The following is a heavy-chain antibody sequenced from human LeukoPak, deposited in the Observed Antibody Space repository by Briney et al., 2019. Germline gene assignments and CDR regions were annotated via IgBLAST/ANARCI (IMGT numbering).Heavy chain of an antibody. CDR1: GDSISTYY. D-gene: IGHD1-14*01. J-gene: IGHJ4*02. CDR2: IYYSGST. CDR3: AREGPEGRYYSDS. V-gene: IGHV4-59*01. Sequence: SETLSLTCTVSGDSISTYYWSWIRQPPGKGLEWIGYIYYSGSTNYNPSLKSRVTISVDTSKNQFSLKVTSVTAADTAVYYCAREGPEGRYYSDSWGQGTLVTVSS.